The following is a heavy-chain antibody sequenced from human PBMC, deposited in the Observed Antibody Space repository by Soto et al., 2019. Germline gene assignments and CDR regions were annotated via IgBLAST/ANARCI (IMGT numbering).Heavy chain of an antibody. CDR3: ARVDSSSSGGAINY. Sequence: SVKVSCKASGGTFSSYTISWVRQAPGQGLEWMGRIIPILGIANYAQKFQGRVTITADKSTSTAYMELSSLRSEDTAVYYCARVDSSSSGGAINYWGQGTLVTVSS. D-gene: IGHD6-6*01. J-gene: IGHJ4*02. CDR2: IIPILGIA. CDR1: GGTFSSYT. V-gene: IGHV1-69*02.